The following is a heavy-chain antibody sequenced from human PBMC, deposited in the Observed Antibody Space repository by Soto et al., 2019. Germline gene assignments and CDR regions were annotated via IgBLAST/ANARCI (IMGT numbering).Heavy chain of an antibody. Sequence: EVQLVESGGGLVKPGGSLRLSCAASGFTFSSYSMNWVRQAPGKGLEWVSSISSSSSYIYYEDSVKGRFTISRDNAKNSLYLQMNSLRAEDTAVYYCARDLFPEVYSGYHWGQGTLVTVSS. CDR1: GFTFSSYS. D-gene: IGHD5-12*01. CDR3: ARDLFPEVYSGYH. CDR2: ISSSSSYI. J-gene: IGHJ5*02. V-gene: IGHV3-21*01.